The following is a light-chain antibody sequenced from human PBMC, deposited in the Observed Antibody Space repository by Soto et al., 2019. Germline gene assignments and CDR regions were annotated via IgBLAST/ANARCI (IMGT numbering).Light chain of an antibody. CDR2: DAS. CDR3: QQLKTYPYT. J-gene: IGKJ2*01. Sequence: EIVLTQSPATLSLSPGERATLSCRASQSVSSYLAWYQQKPGQAPRLLIYDASNRATGIPARFSGSGSGTDFTLTISSLEPEDFAVYYCQQLKTYPYTFGQGTRLDIK. CDR1: QSVSSY. V-gene: IGKV3-11*01.